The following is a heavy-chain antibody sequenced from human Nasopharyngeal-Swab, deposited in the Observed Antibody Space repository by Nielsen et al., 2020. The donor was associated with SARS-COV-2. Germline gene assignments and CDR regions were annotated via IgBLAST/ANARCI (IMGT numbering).Heavy chain of an antibody. Sequence: ASVKVSCKASGYTFTSYGISWVRQAPGQGLEWMGWISAYNGNTNYAQKLQGRVTMTTDTSTSTAYMELSSLRSEDTAVYYCARMRWQQLPPDAFDIWGQGTMVTVSS. J-gene: IGHJ3*02. V-gene: IGHV1-18*01. CDR2: ISAYNGNT. D-gene: IGHD6-13*01. CDR1: GYTFTSYG. CDR3: ARMRWQQLPPDAFDI.